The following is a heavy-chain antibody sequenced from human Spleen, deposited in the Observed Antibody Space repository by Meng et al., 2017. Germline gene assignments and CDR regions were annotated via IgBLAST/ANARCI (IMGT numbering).Heavy chain of an antibody. D-gene: IGHD6-19*01. Sequence: GESLKISCAASGFTFSSYAMSWVRQTPGQGLKWVSSISDSGDYTFYADSVKGRFTISRDNSKNTLFLQMNSLRAEDTAVYYCARDRAFYSSGWPFDYWGQGTLVTVSS. V-gene: IGHV3-23*01. J-gene: IGHJ4*02. CDR3: ARDRAFYSSGWPFDY. CDR2: ISDSGDYT. CDR1: GFTFSSYA.